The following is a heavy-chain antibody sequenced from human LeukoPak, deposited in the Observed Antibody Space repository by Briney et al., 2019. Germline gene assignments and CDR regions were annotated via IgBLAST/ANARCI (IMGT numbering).Heavy chain of an antibody. CDR1: GGSLTNYY. CDR2: IYYSGST. CDR3: ARVSWFPGTSYYYMDV. Sequence: SETLSLTCTVSGGSLTNYYWSWIRQPPGKGLDWIGHIYYSGSTNYNPSLKSRVTISVDTSKNQFSLKLSSVTAADTAVYYCARVSWFPGTSYYYMDVWGKGTTVTVSS. D-gene: IGHD1-1*01. V-gene: IGHV4-59*01. J-gene: IGHJ6*03.